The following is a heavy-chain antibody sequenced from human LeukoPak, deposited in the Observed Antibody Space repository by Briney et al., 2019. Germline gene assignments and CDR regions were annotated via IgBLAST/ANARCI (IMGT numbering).Heavy chain of an antibody. V-gene: IGHV4-59*01. J-gene: IGHJ6*02. D-gene: IGHD2-15*01. CDR2: IYYSGST. CDR1: GGSISSYY. CDR3: ARGKLGGRFAEPYGMDV. Sequence: SETLSLTCTVSGGSISSYYWSWIRQPPGKGLEWIGYIYYSGSTNYNPSLKSRVTISVDTSKNQFSLKLSSVTAADTAVYYCARGKLGGRFAEPYGMDVWGQGTTVTVSS.